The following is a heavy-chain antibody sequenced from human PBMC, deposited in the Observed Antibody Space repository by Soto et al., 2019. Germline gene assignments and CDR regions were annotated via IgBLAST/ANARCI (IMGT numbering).Heavy chain of an antibody. CDR2: IYPGDSDT. J-gene: IGHJ5*02. Sequence: PGESLKISCKGSGYTFTSCWIGWVRQMPGKGLKWMGIIYPGDSDTRYSPSFQGQVTISADKSINTAYLQWSSLKASDTGTYYCARKSWFGEPPFYPWGQGTLVTVSS. CDR3: ARKSWFGEPPFYP. CDR1: GYTFTSCW. D-gene: IGHD3-10*01. V-gene: IGHV5-51*01.